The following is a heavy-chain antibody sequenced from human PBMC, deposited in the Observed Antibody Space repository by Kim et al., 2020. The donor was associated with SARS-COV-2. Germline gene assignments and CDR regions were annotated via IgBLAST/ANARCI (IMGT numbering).Heavy chain of an antibody. Sequence: GGSLRLSCAASGFTFSTYAMSWVRQAPGKGLEWVSTVSGTGGSTYYADSVKGRFTISRDNSKNTLYLQMNSLRAEDTAIYYCANKYSTGPFDYWGQGTLVTVSS. CDR2: VSGTGGST. CDR3: ANKYSTGPFDY. J-gene: IGHJ4*02. CDR1: GFTFSTYA. D-gene: IGHD6-19*01. V-gene: IGHV3-23*01.